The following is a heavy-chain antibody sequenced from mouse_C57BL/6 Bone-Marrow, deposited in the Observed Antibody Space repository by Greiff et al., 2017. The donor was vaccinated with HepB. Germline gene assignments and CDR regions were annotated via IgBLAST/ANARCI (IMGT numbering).Heavy chain of an antibody. CDR1: GFSLTSYG. D-gene: IGHD5-5*01. Sequence: VQRVESGPGLVAPSQSLSITCTVSGFSLTSYGVHWVRQPPGKGLEWLVVIWSDGSTTYNSALKSRLSISKDNSKSQVFLQMNSLQTDDTAMYYCARSRLPSYAMDYWGQGTSVTVSS. V-gene: IGHV2-6*03. CDR2: IWSDGST. J-gene: IGHJ4*01. CDR3: ARSRLPSYAMDY.